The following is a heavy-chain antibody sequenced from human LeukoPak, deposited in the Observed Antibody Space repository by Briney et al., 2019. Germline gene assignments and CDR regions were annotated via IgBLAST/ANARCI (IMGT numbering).Heavy chain of an antibody. CDR2: ISSSSSSK. CDR1: GFTFSTYI. CDR3: ARDYYDSSGYSFDY. J-gene: IGHJ4*02. V-gene: IGHV3-48*02. Sequence: GGSLRLSCAASGFTFSTYIMNWVRQAPGKGLEWVSYISSSSSSKYYADSVKGRFTISRDNAKNSLYLHMNSLRDEDTAVYYCARDYYDSSGYSFDYWGQGTLVTVSS. D-gene: IGHD3-22*01.